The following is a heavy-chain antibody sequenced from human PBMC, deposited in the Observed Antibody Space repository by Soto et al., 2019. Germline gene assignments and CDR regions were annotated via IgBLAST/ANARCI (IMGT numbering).Heavy chain of an antibody. D-gene: IGHD3-3*01. CDR3: TSDTFGLRDS. Sequence: EVNLVQSGGGLVQPGGSLRLSCAASEFSFNFYWMHWVRQPPGKGLVWVSRINPVGTITNYPESVEGRFIISRDNAATTLYLQMNSLRAEDTAIYYCTSDTFGLRDSWGQGTLVTVSS. J-gene: IGHJ4*02. CDR2: INPVGTIT. V-gene: IGHV3-74*01. CDR1: EFSFNFYW.